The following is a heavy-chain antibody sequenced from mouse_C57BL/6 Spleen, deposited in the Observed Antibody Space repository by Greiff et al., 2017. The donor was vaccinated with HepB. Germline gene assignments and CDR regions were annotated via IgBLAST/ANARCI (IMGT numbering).Heavy chain of an antibody. CDR1: GFTFNTYA. D-gene: IGHD2-4*01. CDR3: VRDHRIYYDYPYAMDY. CDR2: IRSKSSNYAT. Sequence: EVHLVESGGGLVQPKGSLKLSCAASGFTFNTYAMHWVRQAPGKGLEWVARIRSKSSNYATYYADSVKDRFTISRDDSQSMLYLQMNNLKTEDTAMYYCVRDHRIYYDYPYAMDYWGQGTSVTVSS. V-gene: IGHV10-3*01. J-gene: IGHJ4*01.